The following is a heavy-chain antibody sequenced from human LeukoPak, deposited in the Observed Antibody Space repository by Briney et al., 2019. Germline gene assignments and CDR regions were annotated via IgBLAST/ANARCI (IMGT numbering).Heavy chain of an antibody. V-gene: IGHV3-66*02. D-gene: IGHD3-10*01. CDR1: EFTVSSNY. Sequence: PGGSLRLSCAASEFTVSSNYMSWVRQAPGKGLEWVSVIYSGGSTYYADSVKGRFTISRDNSKNTLYLQMNSLRAEDTAVYYCASEAIWFGELDWFDPWGQGTLVTVSS. CDR2: IYSGGST. CDR3: ASEAIWFGELDWFDP. J-gene: IGHJ5*02.